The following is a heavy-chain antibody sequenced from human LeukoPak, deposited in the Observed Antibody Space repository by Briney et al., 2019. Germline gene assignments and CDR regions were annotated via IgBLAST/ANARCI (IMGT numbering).Heavy chain of an antibody. J-gene: IGHJ5*02. Sequence: PSETLSLTCTVSGGSISSYYWSWIRQPPGKGLEWIGYIYYSGSTNYNPSLKSRVTISVDTSKNQFSLKLSSVTAADTAVYYCARIAVAGSNWFDPWGRGTLVTVSS. CDR3: ARIAVAGSNWFDP. CDR2: IYYSGST. D-gene: IGHD6-19*01. V-gene: IGHV4-59*01. CDR1: GGSISSYY.